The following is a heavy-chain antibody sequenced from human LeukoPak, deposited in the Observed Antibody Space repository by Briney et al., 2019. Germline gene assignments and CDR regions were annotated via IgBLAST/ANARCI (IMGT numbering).Heavy chain of an antibody. CDR1: GYTFTSYG. V-gene: IGHV1-18*04. J-gene: IGHJ4*02. D-gene: IGHD4-17*01. Sequence: ASVKVCRKASGYTFTSYGISWVGQAPGQGLEWMGWISAYNGNTNYAQKLQGRVTMTTDASTSTAYMELRSLRSDGTAVYYCARADYGDYGFDYWGQGTLVTVSS. CDR3: ARADYGDYGFDY. CDR2: ISAYNGNT.